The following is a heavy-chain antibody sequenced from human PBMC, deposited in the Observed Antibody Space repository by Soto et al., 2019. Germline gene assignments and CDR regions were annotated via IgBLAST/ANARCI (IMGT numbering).Heavy chain of an antibody. Sequence: KTSETLSLTCTVSGGSISSGSYYWSWIRQHPGKGLEWIGNIYNSGRIDYNKSLKGRFTITVDTSKNQFSLNVTSVTAADTAVYYCARVGPWVPYYYDSSPYTFENWFDPWGQGTLVTVSS. D-gene: IGHD3-22*01. J-gene: IGHJ5*02. CDR3: ARVGPWVPYYYDSSPYTFENWFDP. CDR1: GGSISSGSYY. CDR2: IYNSGRI. V-gene: IGHV4-31*03.